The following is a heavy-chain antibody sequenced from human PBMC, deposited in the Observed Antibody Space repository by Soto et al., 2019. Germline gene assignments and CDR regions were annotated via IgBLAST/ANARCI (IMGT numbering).Heavy chain of an antibody. CDR2: LYYSGST. CDR1: GGSISSGGYY. CDR3: ARGRVVTAYFDY. J-gene: IGHJ4*02. D-gene: IGHD3-22*01. Sequence: SETLSLTCTVSGGSISSGGYYWSWIRQLPGKGLEWIGYLYYSGSTYYNPSLKSRITTSVDTSKNQFSLKLSSVTAADTAVYYCARGRVVTAYFDYWGQGTLVTVSS. V-gene: IGHV4-31*03.